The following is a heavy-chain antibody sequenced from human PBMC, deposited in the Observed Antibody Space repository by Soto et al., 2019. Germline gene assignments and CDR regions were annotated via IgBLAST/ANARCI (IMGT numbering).Heavy chain of an antibody. CDR1: GGSISSYY. CDR2: IYYSGST. CDR3: ARRPVVAAQL. Sequence: SETLSLTCTVSGGSISSYYWSWIQQPPGKGLEWIGYIYYSGSTNYNPSLKSRVTISVDRSKNQFSLKLSSVTAADTAVYYFARRPVVAAQLWGPGTLVTVSS. V-gene: IGHV4-59*12. D-gene: IGHD2-15*01. J-gene: IGHJ4*02.